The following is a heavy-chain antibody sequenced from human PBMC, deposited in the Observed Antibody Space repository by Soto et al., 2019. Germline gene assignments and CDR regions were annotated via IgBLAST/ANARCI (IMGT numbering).Heavy chain of an antibody. D-gene: IGHD2-2*01. V-gene: IGHV3-23*01. J-gene: IGHJ6*03. CDR2: ISGSGGST. Sequence: GGSLSLSCAASGFTFSSYAMSWVRQAPGKGLEWVSAISGSGGSTYYADSVKGRFTISRDNSKNTLYLQMNSLRAEDTAVYYCAKFGVVVPAAKYYYYYMDVWGKGTTVTVSS. CDR1: GFTFSSYA. CDR3: AKFGVVVPAAKYYYYYMDV.